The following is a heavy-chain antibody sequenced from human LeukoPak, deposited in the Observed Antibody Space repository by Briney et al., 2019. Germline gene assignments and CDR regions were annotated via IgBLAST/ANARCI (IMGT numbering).Heavy chain of an antibody. CDR2: IKSKTDGGTT. V-gene: IGHV3-15*01. J-gene: IGHJ4*02. Sequence: GGSLRLSCAASGFTFSNAWMSWVRQAPGKGLEWVGRIKSKTDGGTTDYAAPVEGRFTISRDDSKNTLYLQMNSLKTEDTAVYYCTTAHLGEDYYDSSGYWGSEYWGQGTLVTVSP. D-gene: IGHD3-22*01. CDR1: GFTFSNAW. CDR3: TTAHLGEDYYDSSGYWGSEY.